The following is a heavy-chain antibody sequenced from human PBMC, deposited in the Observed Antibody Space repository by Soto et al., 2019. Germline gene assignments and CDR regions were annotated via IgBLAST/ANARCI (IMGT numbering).Heavy chain of an antibody. Sequence: ASVKVSCKAPRDTFTSYYINWVRQAPGQGLEWMGVINPHGGSTAYAQKFKGRVTLTRDTSASTVYMEVSSLTSEDTAMYYCARSSGGNFGIIIEGTNWFATWGQGTLVTVSS. J-gene: IGHJ5*02. V-gene: IGHV1-46*01. CDR3: ARSSGGNFGIIIEGTNWFAT. D-gene: IGHD1-26*01. CDR1: RDTFTSYY. CDR2: INPHGGST.